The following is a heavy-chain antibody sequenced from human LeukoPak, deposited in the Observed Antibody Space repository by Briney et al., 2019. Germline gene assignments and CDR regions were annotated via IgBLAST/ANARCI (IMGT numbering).Heavy chain of an antibody. J-gene: IGHJ4*02. Sequence: GGSLRLSCAASGFTFSNYWMSWVRQAPGKGLEWVANIKQDGSEIYYVDSVKGRFTISRDNVQNSLYLQMSSLRAEDTAVYFCARWGYSSGWYWFDYWGQGTLVTVSS. CDR2: IKQDGSEI. D-gene: IGHD6-19*01. CDR1: GFTFSNYW. V-gene: IGHV3-7*05. CDR3: ARWGYSSGWYWFDY.